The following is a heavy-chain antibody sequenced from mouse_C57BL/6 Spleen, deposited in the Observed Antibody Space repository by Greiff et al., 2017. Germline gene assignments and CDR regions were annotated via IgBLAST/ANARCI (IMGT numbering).Heavy chain of an antibody. Sequence: EVQRVESGGGLVKPGGSLKLSCAASGFTFSDYGMHWVRQAPEKGLAWVAYISSGSSTIYYADTVKGRFTISRDNAKNTLFLQMTSLRSEDTAMYYCARTGFAYWGQGTLVTVSA. CDR3: ARTGFAY. CDR1: GFTFSDYG. V-gene: IGHV5-17*01. CDR2: ISSGSSTI. J-gene: IGHJ3*01.